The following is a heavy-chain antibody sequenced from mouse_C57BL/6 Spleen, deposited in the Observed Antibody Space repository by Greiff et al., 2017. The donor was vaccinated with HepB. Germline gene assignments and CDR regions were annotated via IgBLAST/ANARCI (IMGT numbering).Heavy chain of an antibody. Sequence: VKLQQPGAELVKPGASVKMSCKASGYTFTSYWITWVKQRPGQGLEWIGDIYPGSGSTNYNEKFKSKATLTVDTSSSTAYMQLSSLTSEDSAVYYCARGNYYGSSAWFAYWGQGTLVTVSA. J-gene: IGHJ3*01. CDR3: ARGNYYGSSAWFAY. V-gene: IGHV1-55*01. CDR1: GYTFTSYW. CDR2: IYPGSGST. D-gene: IGHD1-1*01.